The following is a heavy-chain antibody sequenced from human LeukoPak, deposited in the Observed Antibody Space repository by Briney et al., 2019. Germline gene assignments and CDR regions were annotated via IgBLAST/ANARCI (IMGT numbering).Heavy chain of an antibody. V-gene: IGHV3-21*01. CDR3: ASGKYRYGDNWFDP. Sequence: GGSLRLSCAASGFTFSSYSMNWVRQAPGKGLEWVSSISSSSSYIYYADSVKGRFTISRDNSKNTLYLQMNSLRAEDTAVYFCASGKYRYGDNWFDPWGQGTLVTVPS. CDR1: GFTFSSYS. J-gene: IGHJ5*02. CDR2: ISSSSSYI. D-gene: IGHD5-18*01.